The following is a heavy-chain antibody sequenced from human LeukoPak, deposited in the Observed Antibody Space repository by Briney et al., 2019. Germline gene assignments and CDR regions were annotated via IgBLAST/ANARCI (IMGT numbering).Heavy chain of an antibody. V-gene: IGHV4-4*02. CDR3: ASFSIAAAPY. D-gene: IGHD6-13*01. Sequence: SETLSLTCAVSGGSIINSNWWSWVRQPPGKGLEWIGEIDHSGSTNYNPSLKSRVTISVDTSKNQFSLKLSSVTAADTAVYYCASFSIAAAPYWGQGTLVTVSS. CDR2: IDHSGST. J-gene: IGHJ4*02. CDR1: GGSIINSNW.